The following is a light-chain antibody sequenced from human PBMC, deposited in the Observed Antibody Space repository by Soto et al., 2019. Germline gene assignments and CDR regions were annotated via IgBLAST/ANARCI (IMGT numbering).Light chain of an antibody. CDR3: GARDASLNGWV. CDR2: SEN. CDR1: SSNIGTNA. Sequence: QSVLTQPPSASGTPGQRVAISCSGSSSNIGTNAVNWYQQVPGTAPRLLINSENRRPSGVPYRFSASKSGTSASLAISGLQSEDEADYYCGARDASLNGWVFGGGTQLTVL. J-gene: IGLJ3*02. V-gene: IGLV1-44*01.